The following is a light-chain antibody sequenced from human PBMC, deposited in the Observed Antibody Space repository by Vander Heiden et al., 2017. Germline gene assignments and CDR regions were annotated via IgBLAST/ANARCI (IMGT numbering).Light chain of an antibody. CDR1: QSVNSRY. J-gene: IGKJ2*01. CDR3: QQFGSSMFT. V-gene: IGKV3-20*01. CDR2: GVS. Sequence: VLTQSPGTLSLSPGERATLSCRASQSVNSRYLAWYQQKPGQAPRLLIYGVSSRATGIPDRFSGSGSGTDFTLTISSLEPEDFAVYYCQQFGSSMFTFGQGTKLEIK.